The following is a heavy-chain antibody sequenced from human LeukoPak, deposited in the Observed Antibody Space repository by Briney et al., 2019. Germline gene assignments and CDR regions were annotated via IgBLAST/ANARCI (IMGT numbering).Heavy chain of an antibody. CDR3: ELYYYDSSGYYHDAFDI. Sequence: PSETLSLTCAVYGGSFSGYYWSWIRQPPGKGLEWIGEINHSGSTNYNPSLKSRVTISVDTSKNQFSLKLSSVTAADTAVYYCELYYYDSSGYYHDAFDIWGQGTMVTVSS. CDR2: INHSGST. J-gene: IGHJ3*02. CDR1: GGSFSGYY. V-gene: IGHV4-34*01. D-gene: IGHD3-22*01.